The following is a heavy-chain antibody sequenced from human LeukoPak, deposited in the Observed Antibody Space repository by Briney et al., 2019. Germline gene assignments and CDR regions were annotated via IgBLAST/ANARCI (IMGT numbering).Heavy chain of an antibody. D-gene: IGHD6-6*01. CDR1: GYTFTSYY. J-gene: IGHJ4*02. Sequence: ASVKVSCKASGYTFTSYYMHWVRQAPGQGLEWMGIINPSCGSTSYAQKFQGRVTMTRDTSTSTVYLELRSLRSEDTAVYYCARGRSIAARSHPHDYWGQGTLVTVSS. CDR2: INPSCGST. V-gene: IGHV1-46*01. CDR3: ARGRSIAARSHPHDY.